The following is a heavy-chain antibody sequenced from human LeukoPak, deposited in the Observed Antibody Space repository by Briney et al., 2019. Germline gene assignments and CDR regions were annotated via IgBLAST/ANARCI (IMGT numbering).Heavy chain of an antibody. CDR2: LSDSGGST. J-gene: IGHJ4*02. V-gene: IGHV3-23*01. Sequence: GGSLRLSCAAPGFTFSSCGMSWVRQAPGKGLEWVSALSDSGGSTFYADSVKGRFTISRDNSKNTLYLQMNSLRTEDTAVYYCEKDRWLQGYFDYWGQGTLVTVSS. D-gene: IGHD5-24*01. CDR1: GFTFSSCG. CDR3: EKDRWLQGYFDY.